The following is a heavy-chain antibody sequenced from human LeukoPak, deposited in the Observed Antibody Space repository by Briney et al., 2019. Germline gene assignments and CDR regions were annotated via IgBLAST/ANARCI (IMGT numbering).Heavy chain of an antibody. CDR3: ARVQSAYYYYYGMDV. CDR2: IWYDGSNK. Sequence: HPGGSLRLSCAVSGFTFSSYGMHWVRQAPGKGLEWVAVIWYDGSNKYYADSVKGRFTISRDNSKNTLYLQMNSLRAEDTAVYYCARVQSAYYYYYGMDVWGQGTTVTVSS. CDR1: GFTFSSYG. V-gene: IGHV3-33*01. J-gene: IGHJ6*02.